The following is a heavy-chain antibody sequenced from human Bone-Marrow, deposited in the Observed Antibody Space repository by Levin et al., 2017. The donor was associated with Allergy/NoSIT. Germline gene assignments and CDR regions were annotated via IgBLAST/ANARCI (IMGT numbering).Heavy chain of an antibody. V-gene: IGHV3-30*18. Sequence: PGGSLRLSCAASGFTFSSYGMHWVRQAPGKGLEWVAVISYDGSNKYYADSVKGRFTISRDNSKNTLYLQMNSLRAEDTAVYYCAKASWAYGMDVWGQGTTVTVSS. D-gene: IGHD6-13*01. CDR2: ISYDGSNK. CDR3: AKASWAYGMDV. CDR1: GFTFSSYG. J-gene: IGHJ6*02.